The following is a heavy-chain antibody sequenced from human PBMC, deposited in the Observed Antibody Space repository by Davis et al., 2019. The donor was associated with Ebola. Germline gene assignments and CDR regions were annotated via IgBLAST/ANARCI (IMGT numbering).Heavy chain of an antibody. Sequence: GGSLRLSCAASGFTFSNYAMSWVRQSPGKGLEWVSAISDSGDSTYYADSVKGRFTISRDNAKNSLYLQMNSLRDEDTAVYFCAGRYFYFDSWGQGTLVTVSS. J-gene: IGHJ4*02. D-gene: IGHD3-9*01. CDR3: AGRYFYFDS. V-gene: IGHV3-23*01. CDR2: ISDSGDST. CDR1: GFTFSNYA.